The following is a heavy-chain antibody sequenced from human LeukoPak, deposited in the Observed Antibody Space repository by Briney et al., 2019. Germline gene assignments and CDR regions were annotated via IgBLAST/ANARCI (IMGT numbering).Heavy chain of an antibody. CDR1: GFKSTDG. D-gene: IGHD3-16*02. V-gene: IGHV3-20*04. CDR3: ARGNVWGSFRSFPYFDF. Sequence: GGSLRLSCTASGFKSTDGLNWVRQAPGKGLEWVSGINWNGGGTSYADSVKGRFTVSTDNARNSLYLQMNSLRAEDTAFYFCARGNVWGSFRSFPYFDFWGQGTLVTVSS. CDR2: INWNGGGT. J-gene: IGHJ5*01.